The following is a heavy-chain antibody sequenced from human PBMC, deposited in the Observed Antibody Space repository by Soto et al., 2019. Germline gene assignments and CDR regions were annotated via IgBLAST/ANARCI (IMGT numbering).Heavy chain of an antibody. J-gene: IGHJ4*02. CDR2: IIPILGIA. CDR1: GGTFSSYT. D-gene: IGHD2-15*01. CDR3: ASSGVVVAATRGDY. V-gene: IGHV1-69*02. Sequence: SVKVSCKASGGTFSSYTISWVRQAPGQGLEWMGRIIPILGIANYAQKFQGRVTITADKSTSTAYMGLSSLRSEDTAVYYCASSGVVVAATRGDYWGQGTLVTVS.